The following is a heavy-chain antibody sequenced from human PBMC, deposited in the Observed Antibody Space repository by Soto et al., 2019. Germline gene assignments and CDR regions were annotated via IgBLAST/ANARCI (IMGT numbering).Heavy chain of an antibody. Sequence: QVQLVQSGAEVKKPGSSVKVSCKASGGTFSSYAISWVRQAPGQGLEWMGGIIPIFGTANYAQKFQGRVTITADESTSTAYMELGSLRSEDTAVYYCASPPQGGLNYYFDYWGQGTLVTVSS. CDR3: ASPPQGGLNYYFDY. D-gene: IGHD3-16*01. V-gene: IGHV1-69*01. J-gene: IGHJ4*02. CDR2: IIPIFGTA. CDR1: GGTFSSYA.